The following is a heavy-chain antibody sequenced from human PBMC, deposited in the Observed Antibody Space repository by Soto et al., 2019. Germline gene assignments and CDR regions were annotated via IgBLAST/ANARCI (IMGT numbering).Heavy chain of an antibody. V-gene: IGHV4-4*02. J-gene: IGHJ4*02. Sequence: QVQLQESGPGLVRPSGTLALTCAVSGGSMSSSNWWSWVRQPPGKGLEWIGEIYHRGATNYNPSLNSRVTISVDKSKNQFSLKLSSVTAAETAVYYCARAVGYCSGGSCHGLDYWGQGTLVTVSS. D-gene: IGHD2-15*01. CDR1: GGSMSSSNW. CDR2: IYHRGAT. CDR3: ARAVGYCSGGSCHGLDY.